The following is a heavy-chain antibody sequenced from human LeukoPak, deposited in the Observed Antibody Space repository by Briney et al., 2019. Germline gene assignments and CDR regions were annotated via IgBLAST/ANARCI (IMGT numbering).Heavy chain of an antibody. D-gene: IGHD7-27*01. CDR2: IKEDGSEK. V-gene: IGHV3-7*01. CDR1: GFNFNNHW. CDR3: ALNVGISFDH. Sequence: GGSLRLSCTASGFNFNNHWMSWVRQAPGKGLEWVANIKEDGSEKYYVDSVKGRFTISRDNAKNSLYPQMNSLRAEDTAVYYCALNVGISFDHWGQGTLVTVSS. J-gene: IGHJ4*02.